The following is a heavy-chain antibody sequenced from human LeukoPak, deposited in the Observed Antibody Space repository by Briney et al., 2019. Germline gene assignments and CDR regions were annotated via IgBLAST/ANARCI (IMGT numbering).Heavy chain of an antibody. CDR2: IGAGGTFT. V-gene: IGHV3-21*01. CDR3: ARDAFDY. J-gene: IGHJ4*02. Sequence: AGGSLRLSCVASGFTFSNYGMHWVRQAPGKGLEWVSGIGAGGTFTYYADSVKGRFTISRDNAKNSLYLQMNSLRAEDTAVYYCARDAFDYWGQGTLVTVSS. CDR1: GFTFSNYG.